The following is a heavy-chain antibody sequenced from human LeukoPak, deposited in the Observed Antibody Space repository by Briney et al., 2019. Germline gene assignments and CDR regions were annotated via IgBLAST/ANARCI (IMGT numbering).Heavy chain of an antibody. CDR3: ARLDTAMVSFDY. D-gene: IGHD5-18*01. Sequence: SETLSLTCAVSGDSISSGYYWGWIRQPPGKGLEWIGSIYHSGSTYYNPSLKSRVTISVDTSKNQFSLKLSSVTAADTAVYYCARLDTAMVSFDYWGQGTLVTVSS. V-gene: IGHV4-38-2*01. CDR1: GDSISSGYY. CDR2: IYHSGST. J-gene: IGHJ4*02.